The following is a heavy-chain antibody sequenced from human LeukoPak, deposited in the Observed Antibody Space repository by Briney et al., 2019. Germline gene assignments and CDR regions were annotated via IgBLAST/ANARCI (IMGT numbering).Heavy chain of an antibody. CDR3: ARDRDSSGIDY. J-gene: IGHJ4*02. V-gene: IGHV4-38-2*02. Sequence: SETLSLTCTVSGYSISSGYYWGWIRQPPGKGLEWIGSIYHSGRTFYNPSLKSRVTISGDTSKNQFSLKLSSVTAADTAIYYCARDRDSSGIDYWGQGTLVTVSS. CDR1: GYSISSGYY. D-gene: IGHD3-22*01. CDR2: IYHSGRT.